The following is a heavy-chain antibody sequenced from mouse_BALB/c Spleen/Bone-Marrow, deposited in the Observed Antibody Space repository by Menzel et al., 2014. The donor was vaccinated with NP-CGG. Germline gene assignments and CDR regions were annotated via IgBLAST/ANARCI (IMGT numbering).Heavy chain of an antibody. Sequence: EVNVEESGGGLVPPGGSLQLSCAASGFDFSRYWTSWVRQAPGKGLEWIGEINSECSTINYTPSLKDKFIMSRENAKNTLYLQRSKVRSEDTALYYCATTMITTLNYWGQGTTLTVSS. J-gene: IGHJ2*01. V-gene: IGHV4-1*02. D-gene: IGHD2-4*01. CDR2: INSECSTI. CDR3: ATTMITTLNY. CDR1: GFDFSRYW.